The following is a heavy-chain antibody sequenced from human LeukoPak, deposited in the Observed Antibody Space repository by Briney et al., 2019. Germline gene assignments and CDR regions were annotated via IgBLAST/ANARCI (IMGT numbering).Heavy chain of an antibody. D-gene: IGHD2-2*02. J-gene: IGHJ3*02. Sequence: GGSLRLSCAASGFTFSDAWVSWVRQAPGKGLEWVSYISSSSSSTIYYADSVKGRFTISRDNAKNSLYLQMNSLSAEDTAVDYCARDQRAYTEDAFDIWGQGTMVTVSS. V-gene: IGHV3-11*04. CDR2: ISSSSSSTI. CDR3: ARDQRAYTEDAFDI. CDR1: GFTFSDAW.